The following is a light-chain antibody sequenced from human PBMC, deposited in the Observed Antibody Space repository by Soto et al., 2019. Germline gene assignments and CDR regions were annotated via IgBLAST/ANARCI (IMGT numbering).Light chain of an antibody. J-gene: IGLJ3*02. V-gene: IGLV1-44*01. CDR3: AAWDDSLNGWV. Sequence: QSVLTQPPSASETPGQRVTISCSGSSSNIGSNPVNWYQQFPGTAPKLLIYTNDQRPSGVPDRFSGSKSGTSASLAISGLQSEDEADYYCAAWDDSLNGWVFGGGTKLTVL. CDR2: TND. CDR1: SSNIGSNP.